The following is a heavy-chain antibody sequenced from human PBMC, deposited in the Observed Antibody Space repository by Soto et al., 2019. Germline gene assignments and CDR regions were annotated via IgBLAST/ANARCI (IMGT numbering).Heavy chain of an antibody. CDR3: ARYTEVCSDFDY. V-gene: IGHV3-21*01. CDR1: GFTFSSYS. D-gene: IGHD2-2*02. J-gene: IGHJ4*01. CDR2: ISSSSSDI. Sequence: EVQLVESGGGLVKPGGSLRLSCAASGFTFSSYSMNWVRQAPGKGLEWVSSISSSSSDIYYADSVKGRFTISRDNAKNQLYIQMNSLRAEDKDVYDCARYTEVCSDFDYWGQGTPVTVSS.